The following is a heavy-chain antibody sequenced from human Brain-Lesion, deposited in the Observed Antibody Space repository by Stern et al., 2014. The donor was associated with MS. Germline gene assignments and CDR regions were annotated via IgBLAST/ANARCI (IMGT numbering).Heavy chain of an antibody. CDR2: IYTPGST. CDR3: ARDKEDTNMAFRYFDN. V-gene: IGHV4-61*02. J-gene: IGHJ4*02. CDR1: GGSVGSGSYD. Sequence: QLQLQESGPGLVKPSQTLSLTCTVSGGSVGSGSYDWSWIRQPAGKGLEWIGRIYTPGSTYYNPSLKSRVSISIDTSKNQFSLKLTSVTAADTAVYYCARDKEDTNMAFRYFDNWGQGTLVTVSS. D-gene: IGHD5-18*01.